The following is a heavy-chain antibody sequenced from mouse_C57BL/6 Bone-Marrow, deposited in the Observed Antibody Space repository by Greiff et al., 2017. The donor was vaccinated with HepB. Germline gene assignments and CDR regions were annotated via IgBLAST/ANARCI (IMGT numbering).Heavy chain of an antibody. V-gene: IGHV5-17*01. D-gene: IGHD1-1*01. CDR3: ARDYYGSSYWYFDV. Sequence: EVQRVESGGGLVKPGGSLKLSCAASGFTFSDYGMHWVRQAPEKGLEWVAYISSGSSNIYYADTVKGRFTISRDNAKNTLFLQMTSLRAEDTAMYYCARDYYGSSYWYFDVWGTGTTVTVSS. J-gene: IGHJ1*03. CDR2: ISSGSSNI. CDR1: GFTFSDYG.